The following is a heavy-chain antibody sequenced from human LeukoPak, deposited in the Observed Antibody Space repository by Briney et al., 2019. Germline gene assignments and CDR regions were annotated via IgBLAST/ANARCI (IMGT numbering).Heavy chain of an antibody. CDR3: ARHYQPGATMVREPFFDY. CDR1: GYNFASYW. CDR2: IYPGDSDT. D-gene: IGHD3-10*01. Sequence: GESLKISCKGSGYNFASYWIGWVRQMPRKGLEWMGIIYPGDSDTRYSPSFQGQVTISADKSISTAYLQWSSLEASDTAMYYCARHYQPGATMVREPFFDYWGQGTLVTVSS. V-gene: IGHV5-51*01. J-gene: IGHJ4*02.